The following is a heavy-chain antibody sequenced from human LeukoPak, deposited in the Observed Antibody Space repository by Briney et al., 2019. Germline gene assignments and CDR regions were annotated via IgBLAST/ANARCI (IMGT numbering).Heavy chain of an antibody. D-gene: IGHD3-10*01. Sequence: PSETLSHTCTVSGGSISSSSYYWGWIRQPPGKGLEWIASIYYSGSTNYNPSLKSRVTISVDTSKNQFSLKLSSVTAADTAVYYCARVRMGGGRFGLYYYYYYMDVWGKGTTVTVSS. CDR1: GGSISSSSYY. V-gene: IGHV4-39*07. CDR2: IYYSGST. CDR3: ARVRMGGGRFGLYYYYYYMDV. J-gene: IGHJ6*03.